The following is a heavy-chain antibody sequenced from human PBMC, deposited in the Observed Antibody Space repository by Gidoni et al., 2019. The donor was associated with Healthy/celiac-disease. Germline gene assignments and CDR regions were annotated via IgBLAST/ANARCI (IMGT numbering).Heavy chain of an antibody. CDR2: IYYSGST. Sequence: QLQLQESGPGLVKPSETLSLTCTVSGGSISSSSYYWGWLRQPPGKGLEWIGSIYYSGSTYYNPSLKSRVTISVDTSKNQFSLKLSSVTAADTAVYYCARLCGDYVWYFDYWGQGTLVTVSS. CDR1: GGSISSSSYY. D-gene: IGHD4-17*01. J-gene: IGHJ4*02. CDR3: ARLCGDYVWYFDY. V-gene: IGHV4-39*01.